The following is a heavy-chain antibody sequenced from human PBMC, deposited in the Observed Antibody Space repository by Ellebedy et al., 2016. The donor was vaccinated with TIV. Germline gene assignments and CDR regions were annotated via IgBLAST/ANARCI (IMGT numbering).Heavy chain of an antibody. D-gene: IGHD4-17*01. CDR3: ARAIYGASYL. CDR2: IYAGGTT. Sequence: GGSLRLSCAASGFSVTNNYMSWVRQAPGQGLEWVSLIYAGGTTNYADSVKGRFTISRDTSNNTVHLEMNSLRAEDTAVYYCARAIYGASYLWGRGTLVTVSS. CDR1: GFSVTNNY. V-gene: IGHV3-53*01. J-gene: IGHJ2*01.